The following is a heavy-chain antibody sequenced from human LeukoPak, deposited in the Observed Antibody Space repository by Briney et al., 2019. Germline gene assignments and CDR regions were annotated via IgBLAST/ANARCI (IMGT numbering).Heavy chain of an antibody. CDR1: GGSISSYY. CDR2: IYTSGST. Sequence: SETLSLTCTVSGGSISSYYWSWIRQPAGKGLEWIGRIYTSGSTNYNPSLKSRVTMSVDTSKNQFSLKLSSVTAADTAVYYCARDSPEDYGDLYYFDYWGQGTLVTVSS. V-gene: IGHV4-4*07. D-gene: IGHD4-17*01. CDR3: ARDSPEDYGDLYYFDY. J-gene: IGHJ4*02.